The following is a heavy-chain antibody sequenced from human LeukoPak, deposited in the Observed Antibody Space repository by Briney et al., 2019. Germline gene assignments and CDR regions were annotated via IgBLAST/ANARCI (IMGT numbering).Heavy chain of an antibody. CDR2: ISNSGGT. CDR3: ARETKDIYSPSWGLYDTYYYIDA. J-gene: IGHJ6*03. Sequence: PSQTLSLTCAVSPGSMDSGLYYWTWIRQAAGKGLEWIGRISNSGGTAYNPSLRSRVTITLDTSNNHLSLKVTSVTAADTAVYYCARETKDIYSPSWGLYDTYYYIDAWGKGTTVTVSS. D-gene: IGHD5/OR15-5a*01. V-gene: IGHV4-61*02. CDR1: PGSMDSGLYY.